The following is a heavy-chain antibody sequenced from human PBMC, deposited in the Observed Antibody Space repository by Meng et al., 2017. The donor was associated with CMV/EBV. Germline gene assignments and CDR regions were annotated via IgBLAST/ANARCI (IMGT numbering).Heavy chain of an antibody. J-gene: IGHJ4*02. D-gene: IGHD3-3*01. V-gene: IGHV1-69*10. CDR3: ARENGVAGVEHFDY. CDR1: GGTFSSYA. CDR2: IIPILGIA. Sequence: SAKVSCKASGGTFSSYAISWVRQAPGQGLEWMGGIIPILGIANYAQKFKGRVTITADKSTSTAYMELRSLRSEDTAVYYWARENGVAGVEHFDYWGQGTLVTVSS.